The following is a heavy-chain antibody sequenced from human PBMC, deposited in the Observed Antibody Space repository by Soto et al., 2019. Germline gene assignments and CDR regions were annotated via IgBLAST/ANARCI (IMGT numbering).Heavy chain of an antibody. CDR3: ARDRGGGLPDY. Sequence: QVQLVQSGAEVKKPGASVKVSCKASGYTFTSYGISWVRQAPGQGLEWMGWISAYNGNTNYAQKLQGRVTMTTDTCTSTAYMELRSLISHDTDVYYCARDRGGGLPDYWGQGTPVTVFS. CDR2: ISAYNGNT. D-gene: IGHD3-16*01. J-gene: IGHJ4*01. V-gene: IGHV1-18*01. CDR1: GYTFTSYG.